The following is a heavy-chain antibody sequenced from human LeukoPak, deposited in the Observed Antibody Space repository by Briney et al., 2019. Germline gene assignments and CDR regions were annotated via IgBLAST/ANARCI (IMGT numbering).Heavy chain of an antibody. CDR2: IYYSGST. V-gene: IGHV4-59*01. D-gene: IGHD2-15*01. Sequence: SETLSLTCTVSGGSISSYYWSWIRQPPGKGLEWSGYIYYSGSTIYNPSLKSRVTISVDTSKNQFSLKLSSVTAADTAVYYCARESPGCGGGSCYPHFDYWGQGTLVTVSS. CDR3: ARESPGCGGGSCYPHFDY. J-gene: IGHJ4*02. CDR1: GGSISSYY.